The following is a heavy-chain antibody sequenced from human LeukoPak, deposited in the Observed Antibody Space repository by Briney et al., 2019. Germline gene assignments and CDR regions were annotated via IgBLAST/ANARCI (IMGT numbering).Heavy chain of an antibody. J-gene: IGHJ4*02. V-gene: IGHV1-2*02. CDR3: ARDRNYYDSSGYLPGY. D-gene: IGHD3-22*01. CDR1: GYTFTGYY. Sequence: ASVKVSCKASGYTFTGYYMHWVRQAPGQGLEWMGWINPNSGGTNYAQKLQGRVTMTTDTSTSTAYMELRSLRSDDTAVYYCARDRNYYDSSGYLPGYWGQGTLVTVSS. CDR2: INPNSGGT.